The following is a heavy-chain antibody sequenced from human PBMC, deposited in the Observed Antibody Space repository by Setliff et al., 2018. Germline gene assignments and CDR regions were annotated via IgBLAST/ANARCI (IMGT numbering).Heavy chain of an antibody. V-gene: IGHV4-34*01. J-gene: IGHJ4*02. Sequence: LSLTCAVYGGSFSGYYWSWIRQPPGKGLEWIGEINHSGSTNYNPSLKSRVTISVDTPKNQFSLKLSSVTAADTAVYYCARGRSNFWGYYFDYWGQGTLVTVSS. CDR2: INHSGST. CDR1: GGSFSGYY. CDR3: ARGRSNFWGYYFDY. D-gene: IGHD3-3*01.